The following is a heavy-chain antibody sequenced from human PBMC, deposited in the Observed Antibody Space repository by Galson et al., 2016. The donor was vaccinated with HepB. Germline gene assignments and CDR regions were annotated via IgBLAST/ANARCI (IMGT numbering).Heavy chain of an antibody. V-gene: IGHV3-23*01. D-gene: IGHD5-12*01. J-gene: IGHJ4*02. CDR1: GFTLSTYG. CDR3: AKASGYPNY. Sequence: SLRLSCAVSGFTLSTYGMSWVRQAPGKGLEWVSSIKNSGDSTYYADSVKGRFTISRDDSKNTLYLEMNSLRAEDTAVYYCAKASGYPNYWGQGTLVTVSS. CDR2: IKNSGDST.